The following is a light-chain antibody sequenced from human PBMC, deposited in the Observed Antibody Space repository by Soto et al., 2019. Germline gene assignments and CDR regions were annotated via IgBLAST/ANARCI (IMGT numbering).Light chain of an antibody. CDR2: DVT. CDR1: SSDVGGYNY. CDR3: CSYAGSYTHVV. V-gene: IGLV2-11*01. Sequence: QSALTQPRSVSGSPGQSVAISCTGTSSDVGGYNYVSWYQQHPGKAPKLMIYDVTERPSGVPDRFSGSKSGNTASLTISGLQAEDEADYYCCSYAGSYTHVVFGGGTQLTVL. J-gene: IGLJ2*01.